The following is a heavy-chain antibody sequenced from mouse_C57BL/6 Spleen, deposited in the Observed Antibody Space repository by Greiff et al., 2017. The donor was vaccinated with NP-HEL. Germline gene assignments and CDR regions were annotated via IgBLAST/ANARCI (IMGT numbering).Heavy chain of an antibody. V-gene: IGHV1-80*01. Sequence: QVQLKQSGAELVKPGASVKISCKASGYAFSSYWMNWVKQRPGKGLEWIGQIYPGDGDTNYNGKFKGKATLTADQSSSTAYMQLSSLTSEDSAVYFCARNYYSNYKAWFAYWGQGTLVTVSA. D-gene: IGHD2-5*01. CDR3: ARNYYSNYKAWFAY. CDR2: IYPGDGDT. CDR1: GYAFSSYW. J-gene: IGHJ3*01.